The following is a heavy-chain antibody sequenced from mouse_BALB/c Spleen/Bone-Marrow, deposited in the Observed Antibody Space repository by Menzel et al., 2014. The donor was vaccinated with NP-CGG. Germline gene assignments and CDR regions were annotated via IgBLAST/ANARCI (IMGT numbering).Heavy chain of an antibody. CDR3: TRGITTVVATRAMDY. V-gene: IGHV1-25*01. J-gene: IGHJ4*01. D-gene: IGHD1-1*01. Sequence: VHVKQSGPELEKPGASVKISCKASGYSFTGYNMNWVKQSNGKSLEWIGNIDPYYGGTNYNQKFKGKAKLTAVTSTSTAYMDLSSLTNEDSAVYYCTRGITTVVATRAMDYWGQGTSVTVSS. CDR2: IDPYYGGT. CDR1: GYSFTGYN.